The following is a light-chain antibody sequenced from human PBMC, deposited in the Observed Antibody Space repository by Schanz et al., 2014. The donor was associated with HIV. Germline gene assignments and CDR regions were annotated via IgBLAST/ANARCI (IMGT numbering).Light chain of an antibody. CDR2: DNT. Sequence: QSVLGQPPSVSGAPGQTVTISCTGSSSNIGADFDVHWYQLLPGTAPKLLIFDNTNRPSGVPARFSGSKSGSSASLAISGLQAGDEADYYCQSYDNSLTAYVFGAGTKLTVL. J-gene: IGLJ1*01. V-gene: IGLV1-40*01. CDR1: SSNIGADFD. CDR3: QSYDNSLTAYV.